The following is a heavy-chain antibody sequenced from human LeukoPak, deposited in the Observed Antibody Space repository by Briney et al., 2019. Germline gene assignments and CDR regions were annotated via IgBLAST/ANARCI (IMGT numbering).Heavy chain of an antibody. CDR3: ARQGKKRFIVLADY. J-gene: IGHJ4*02. CDR1: GYSISSGYY. D-gene: IGHD2-15*01. Sequence: SETLSLTCAVSGYSISSGYYWGWIRQPPGKGLEWIGSIYHSGSTYYNPSLKSRVTISVDTSKNQFSLKLSSVTAADTAVYYCARQGKKRFIVLADYWGQGTLVTVSS. CDR2: IYHSGST. V-gene: IGHV4-38-2*01.